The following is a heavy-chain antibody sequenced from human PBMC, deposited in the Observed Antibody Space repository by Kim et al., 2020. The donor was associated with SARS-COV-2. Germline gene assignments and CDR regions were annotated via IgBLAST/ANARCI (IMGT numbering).Heavy chain of an antibody. CDR2: IYTSGST. CDR3: AREGIVVVPAATPVVAATPFDY. J-gene: IGHJ4*02. D-gene: IGHD2-2*01. CDR1: GGSISSYY. V-gene: IGHV4-4*07. Sequence: SETLSLTCTVSGGSISSYYWSWIRQPAGKGLEWIGRIYTSGSTNYNPSLKSRVTMSVDTSKNQFSLKLSSVTAADTAVYYCAREGIVVVPAATPVVAATPFDYWGQGTLVTVSS.